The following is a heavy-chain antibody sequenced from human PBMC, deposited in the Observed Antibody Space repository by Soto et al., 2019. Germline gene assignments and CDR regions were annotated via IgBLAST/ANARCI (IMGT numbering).Heavy chain of an antibody. CDR3: ARDKDNWNDAVDAFDI. V-gene: IGHV1-69*06. J-gene: IGHJ3*02. Sequence: SVKVSCKASGGTFSSYAISWVRQAPGQGLEWMGGIIPIFGTANYAQKFQGRVTITADKSTSTAYMELSSLRSEGTAVYYCARDKDNWNDAVDAFDIWGQGTMVTVSS. CDR2: IIPIFGTA. CDR1: GGTFSSYA. D-gene: IGHD1-1*01.